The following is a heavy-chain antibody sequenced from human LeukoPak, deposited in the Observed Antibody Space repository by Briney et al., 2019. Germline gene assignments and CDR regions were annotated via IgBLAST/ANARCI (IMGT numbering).Heavy chain of an antibody. CDR1: GGSFSGYY. CDR2: INHSGST. Sequence: PSETLSLTCAVYGGSFSGYYWSWIRQPPGKGLEWIGEINHSGSTNYNPSLKSRVTISVDTSKNQFSLKLSSVTAADTAVYYCARGYYYGSGSYSHIWFDPWGQGILVTVSS. V-gene: IGHV4-34*01. J-gene: IGHJ5*02. D-gene: IGHD3-10*01. CDR3: ARGYYYGSGSYSHIWFDP.